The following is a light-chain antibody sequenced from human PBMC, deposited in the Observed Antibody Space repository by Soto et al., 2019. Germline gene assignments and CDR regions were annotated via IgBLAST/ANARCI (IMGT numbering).Light chain of an antibody. Sequence: EIVLTQSPGTLSLSPGERATLSCRASQSVSSSYLAWYQQKPGQAPRFLIYGASTRATGIPARFSGSGSGKEFTLTISSLQSEDFAVYYCQQYSNWPRTFGQGTKVDIK. CDR3: QQYSNWPRT. CDR2: GAS. V-gene: IGKV3-15*01. CDR1: QSVSSSY. J-gene: IGKJ1*01.